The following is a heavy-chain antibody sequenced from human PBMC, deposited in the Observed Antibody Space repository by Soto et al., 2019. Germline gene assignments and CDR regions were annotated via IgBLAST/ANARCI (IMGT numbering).Heavy chain of an antibody. CDR2: ISGSGGST. CDR1: GFTFSSYA. J-gene: IGHJ6*02. Sequence: PGGSLRLSCAASGFTFSSYAMSWVRQAPGKGLEWVSAISGSGGSTYYADSVKGRFTISRDNSKNTLYLQMNSLRAEDTAVYYCAKVPYSGSYYSYYYGMDVWGQGTKVTVSS. D-gene: IGHD1-26*01. V-gene: IGHV3-23*01. CDR3: AKVPYSGSYYSYYYGMDV.